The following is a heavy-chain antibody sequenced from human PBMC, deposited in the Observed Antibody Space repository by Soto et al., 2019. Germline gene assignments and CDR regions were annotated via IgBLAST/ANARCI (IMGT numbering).Heavy chain of an antibody. J-gene: IGHJ4*02. CDR1: GGSFSGYY. Sequence: SQTLSLTCAVYGGSFSGYYWSWIRQPPGKGLEWIGEINHRGSTNYNPSLKSRVTISVDTSKSQFSLKLSSVTAADTAVYYCARATSSGWYRGAPSPFDCWGQGTLVTVSS. CDR3: ARATSSGWYRGAPSPFDC. D-gene: IGHD6-19*01. V-gene: IGHV4-34*01. CDR2: INHRGST.